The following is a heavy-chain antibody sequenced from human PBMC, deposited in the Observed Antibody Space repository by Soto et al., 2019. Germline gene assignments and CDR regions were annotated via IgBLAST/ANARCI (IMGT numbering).Heavy chain of an antibody. J-gene: IGHJ6*02. CDR1: GFSLSTSGVG. CDR2: IYWDDDK. CDR3: AHGGCSSTSCYGYGMDV. Sequence: QITLKESGPTLVKPTQTLTLTCTFSGFSLSTSGVGVGWIRQPPGKALEWLALIYWDDDKRYSPSLKSRITITKDTSKHPVVLTMTNMDPVDTATYYRAHGGCSSTSCYGYGMDVWGQGTTVTVSS. V-gene: IGHV2-5*02. D-gene: IGHD2-2*01.